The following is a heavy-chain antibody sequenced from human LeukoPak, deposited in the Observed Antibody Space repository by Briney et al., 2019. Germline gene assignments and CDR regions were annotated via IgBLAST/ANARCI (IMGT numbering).Heavy chain of an antibody. V-gene: IGHV3-9*01. CDR2: ISSTSGTM. J-gene: IGHJ5*02. D-gene: IGHD4-17*01. CDR3: ARGTTVTTIGCLDH. CDR1: GLKHDA. Sequence: GESLTLLCAPCGLKHDAMHWVRQGPGTGLEGVSGISSTSGTMHYAHSVKGRFTISRDNAKNSLYLQMSSVRAEHRAFCYCARGTTVTTIGCLDHWGQGALVTVS.